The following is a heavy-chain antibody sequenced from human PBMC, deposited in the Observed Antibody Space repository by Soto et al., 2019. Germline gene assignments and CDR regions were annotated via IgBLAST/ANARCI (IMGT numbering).Heavy chain of an antibody. CDR3: ARVGAVAGGFDY. CDR1: GGTFSSYA. D-gene: IGHD6-19*01. Sequence: QVQLVQSGAEVRKPGSSVKVSCKASGGTFSSYAISWVRQAPGQGLEWMGGIIPIFGTANYAQKFQGRVTITADESTSTAYMGLRSLRSEDTAVYYCARVGAVAGGFDYWGQGTLVTVSS. CDR2: IIPIFGTA. J-gene: IGHJ4*02. V-gene: IGHV1-69*01.